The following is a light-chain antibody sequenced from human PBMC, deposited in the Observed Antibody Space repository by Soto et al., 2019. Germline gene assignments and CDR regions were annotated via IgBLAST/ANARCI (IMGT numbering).Light chain of an antibody. Sequence: EIVLTQSPATLSLSPGERATLSCRANQTVSSYLAWYQQKPGQAPRLLIYDTSSRAAGTPARFSGSGSGTDFTLTISILEPEDFAMYYCQQRTLLTFGGGTRVEIK. V-gene: IGKV3-11*01. J-gene: IGKJ4*01. CDR2: DTS. CDR3: QQRTLLT. CDR1: QTVSSY.